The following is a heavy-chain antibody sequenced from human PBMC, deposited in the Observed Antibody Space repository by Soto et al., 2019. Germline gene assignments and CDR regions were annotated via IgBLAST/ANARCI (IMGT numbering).Heavy chain of an antibody. CDR2: IYYSGST. CDR3: AARGNWNYFSWFDP. Sequence: PSETLSLTCTVSGGSISSYYWSWIRQPPGKGLEWIGYIYYSGSTNYNPSLKSRVTISVDTSKNQFSLKLSSVTAADTAVYYCAARGNWNYFSWFDPWGQGTLVTVSS. D-gene: IGHD1-7*01. CDR1: GGSISSYY. V-gene: IGHV4-59*08. J-gene: IGHJ5*02.